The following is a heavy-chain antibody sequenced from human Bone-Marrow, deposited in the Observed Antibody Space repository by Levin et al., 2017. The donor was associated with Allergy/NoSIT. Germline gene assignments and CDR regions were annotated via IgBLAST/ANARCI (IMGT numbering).Heavy chain of an antibody. CDR3: AKDDPGYCSSTSCYFSRGYYYGMDV. CDR1: GFTFSSYA. V-gene: IGHV3-23*01. J-gene: IGHJ6*02. D-gene: IGHD2-2*03. Sequence: GGSLRLSCAASGFTFSSYAMSWVRQAPGKGLEWVSAISGSGGSTYYADSVKGRFTISRDNSKNTLYLQMNSLRAEDTAVYYCAKDDPGYCSSTSCYFSRGYYYGMDVWGQGTTVTVSS. CDR2: ISGSGGST.